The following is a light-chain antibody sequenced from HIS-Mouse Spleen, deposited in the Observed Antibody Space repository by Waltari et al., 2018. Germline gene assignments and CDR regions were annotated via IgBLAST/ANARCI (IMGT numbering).Light chain of an antibody. CDR2: AAS. Sequence: AIWMTQSPSLLSASRGDRVNISCRMSQGISSYLACYQQKPGKAPELLIYAASTLQSGVPSRFSGSGSGTDFTLTISCLQSEDFATYYCQQYYSFPYTFGQGTKLEIK. J-gene: IGKJ2*01. CDR3: QQYYSFPYT. CDR1: QGISSY. V-gene: IGKV1D-8*02.